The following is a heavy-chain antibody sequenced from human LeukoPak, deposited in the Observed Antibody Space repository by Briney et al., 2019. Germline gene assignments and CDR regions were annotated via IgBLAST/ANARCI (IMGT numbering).Heavy chain of an antibody. V-gene: IGHV4-59*12. CDR1: GGSISSYY. D-gene: IGHD3-10*01. CDR2: IYYSGST. CDR3: ARERRITMVRGVTRRNNWFDP. J-gene: IGHJ5*02. Sequence: SETLSLTCTVSGGSISSYYWSWIRQPPGKGLEWIGYIYYSGSTNYNPSLKSRVTISVDTSKNQFSLKLSSVTAADTAVYYCARERRITMVRGVTRRNNWFDPWAREPWSPSPQ.